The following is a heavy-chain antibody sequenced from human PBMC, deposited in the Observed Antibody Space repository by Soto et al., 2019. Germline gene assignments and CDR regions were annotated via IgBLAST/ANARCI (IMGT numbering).Heavy chain of an antibody. J-gene: IGHJ6*02. CDR3: ARDSYGSGYGMDV. CDR1: GFSLTRGVA. V-gene: IGHV2-5*02. Sequence: SGPTLVNPTQTLTLTCTFSGFSLTRGVAVGWIRQPPGKALEWLALIYWDDDKRYSPSLKSRLTITKDTSKNQVVLTMTNLGPVDTATYYCARDSYGSGYGMDVWGQGTTVTVSS. D-gene: IGHD3-10*01. CDR2: IYWDDDK.